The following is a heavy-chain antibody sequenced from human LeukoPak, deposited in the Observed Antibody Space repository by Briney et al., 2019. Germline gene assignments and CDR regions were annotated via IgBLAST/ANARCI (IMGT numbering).Heavy chain of an antibody. J-gene: IGHJ4*02. V-gene: IGHV4-39*01. CDR2: IYYSGST. CDR3: ARPGMIQDTAMVTYDY. CDR1: GGSISSSSYY. D-gene: IGHD5-18*01. Sequence: SETLSLTCTVSGGSISSSSYYWGRIRQPPGKGLEWIGSIYYSGSTYYNPSLKSRVTISVDTSKNQFSLKLSSVTAADTAVYYCARPGMIQDTAMVTYDYWGQGTLVTVSS.